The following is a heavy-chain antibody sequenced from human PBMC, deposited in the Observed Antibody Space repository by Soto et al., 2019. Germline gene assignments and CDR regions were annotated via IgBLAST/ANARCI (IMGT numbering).Heavy chain of an antibody. J-gene: IGHJ5*01. CDR1: GGSIRSGGYY. V-gene: IGHV4-30-4*08. CDR2: IYYSATT. D-gene: IGHD7-27*01. Sequence: PSETLSLTCTVSGGSIRSGGYYWSWIRQHPGKGLEWIGYIYYSATTYYNPYFESRVAISVDTSKSQFSLNVISVTAADTAVYFCARGRYCLTGRCFPNWFDSWGQGALVTVSS. CDR3: ARGRYCLTGRCFPNWFDS.